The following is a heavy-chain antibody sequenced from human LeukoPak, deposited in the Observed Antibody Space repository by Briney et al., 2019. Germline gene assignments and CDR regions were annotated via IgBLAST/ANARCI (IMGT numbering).Heavy chain of an antibody. V-gene: IGHV4-39*02. CDR1: GGSISSDNYY. J-gene: IGHJ3*02. D-gene: IGHD2-15*01. CDR3: AREGGGYCSGGGCYSGASDI. CDR2: FDHRNT. Sequence: PSETLSLTCTVSGGSISSDNYYWGWIRQPPGRGLEWIGSFDHRNTYYNPSLKSRVTISVDTSKNHFSLKLSSVTAADTAVYYCAREGGGYCSGGGCYSGASDIWGQGTMVTVSS.